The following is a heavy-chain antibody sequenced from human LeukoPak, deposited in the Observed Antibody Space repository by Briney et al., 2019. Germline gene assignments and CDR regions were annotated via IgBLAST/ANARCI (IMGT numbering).Heavy chain of an antibody. V-gene: IGHV3-30-3*01. CDR2: ISHDGINK. Sequence: GGSLRLSCAASGFTFNRYALHWVRQAPGKGLEWVAVISHDGINKYYGDFERGQITVSRDNSKNTLYLQMRSLTSEDTAVYYCARDKNVNGDSGTFDVWGQGTMVTVSS. J-gene: IGHJ3*01. CDR3: ARDKNVNGDSGTFDV. D-gene: IGHD2-21*02. CDR1: GFTFNRYA.